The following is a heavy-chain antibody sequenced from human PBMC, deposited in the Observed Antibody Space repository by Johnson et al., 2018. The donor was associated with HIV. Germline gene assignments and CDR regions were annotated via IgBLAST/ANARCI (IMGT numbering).Heavy chain of an antibody. CDR1: GFTFSSYA. CDR2: IYSGGNT. CDR3: AIIWNHTFDI. D-gene: IGHD1-14*01. J-gene: IGHJ3*02. Sequence: QVQLVESGGGVVQPGRSLRLSCAASGFTFSSYAMHWVRQAPGKGLEWVSVIYSGGNTYYADSVKGRFTISRDNSKNTLYLQMNSLRAEDTAVYYCAIIWNHTFDIWGQGTMVTVSS. V-gene: IGHV3-NL1*01.